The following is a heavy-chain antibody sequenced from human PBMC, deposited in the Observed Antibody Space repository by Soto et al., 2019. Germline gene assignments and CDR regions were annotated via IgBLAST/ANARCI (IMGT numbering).Heavy chain of an antibody. Sequence: EVQLVESGGGLVQLGRSLRLSCAASGFTFDNYAMHWVRQAPGKGLEWVSGISWNSGNIGYADSVKGRFTISRDNAKNSLYLHMNSLRAEDTALYYCAKGPYRNYDYHYMDVWGKGTTVTVSS. V-gene: IGHV3-9*01. CDR3: AKGPYRNYDYHYMDV. CDR2: ISWNSGNI. D-gene: IGHD2-2*02. CDR1: GFTFDNYA. J-gene: IGHJ6*03.